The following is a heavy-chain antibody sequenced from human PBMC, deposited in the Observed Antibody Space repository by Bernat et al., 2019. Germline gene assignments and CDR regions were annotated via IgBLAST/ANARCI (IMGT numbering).Heavy chain of an antibody. CDR1: GLTFSNAW. Sequence: EVQLVESGGGLVKPGGSLRLSCAASGLTFSNAWMSWVRQAPGKGLEWVSYISISGNTIFYADSVKGRFTISRDNAKNSLYLQMNSLRAEDTAVYYCAREPRIVTGTGWFDPWGQGTLVTVSS. J-gene: IGHJ5*02. V-gene: IGHV3-48*04. D-gene: IGHD6-19*01. CDR3: AREPRIVTGTGWFDP. CDR2: ISISGNTI.